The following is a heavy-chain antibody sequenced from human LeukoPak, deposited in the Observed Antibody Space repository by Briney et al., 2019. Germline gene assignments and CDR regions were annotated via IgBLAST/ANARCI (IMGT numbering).Heavy chain of an antibody. D-gene: IGHD2-15*01. CDR1: GFTFSRYA. CDR3: ARYCGAASCYSGFDY. J-gene: IGHJ4*02. CDR2: LGVSVSGYGGST. Sequence: GGSLRLSCAASGFTFSRYAMSWVRQAPGKGLEWVSALGVSVSGYGGSTYYADSVKGRFTISRDNSKNTLYLQMNSLGGEDTALYYCARYCGAASCYSGFDYWGQGTLVTVAS. V-gene: IGHV3-23*01.